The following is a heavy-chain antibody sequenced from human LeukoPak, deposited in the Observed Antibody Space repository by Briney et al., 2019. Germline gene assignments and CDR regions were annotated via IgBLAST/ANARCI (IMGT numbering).Heavy chain of an antibody. CDR3: ARDGPTGYRGGWHPC. CDR1: EFTVSNNY. CDR2: IFSSGET. Sequence: PGGSLRLSCAASEFTVSNNYMSWVRQAPGKGLEWVSVIFSSGETNYANSVRGRFIISRDNSKNTLNLQMNSLRAEDTAINYCARDGPTGYRGGWHPCWGQGTLVIVSS. D-gene: IGHD6-19*01. V-gene: IGHV3-66*01. J-gene: IGHJ4*02.